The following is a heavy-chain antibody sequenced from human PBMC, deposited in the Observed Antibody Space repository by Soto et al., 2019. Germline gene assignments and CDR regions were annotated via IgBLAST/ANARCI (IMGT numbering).Heavy chain of an antibody. J-gene: IGHJ4*02. CDR3: AREGGTVRNPPVY. D-gene: IGHD4-17*01. CDR1: GFTFSSYN. V-gene: IGHV3-21*01. Sequence: EVHLVESGGGLVKPGGSLRLSCAASGFTFSSYNMNWVRQAPGKGLEWVSCISSSSSYIYYADSVNARFTITRDNAKNSEYLKMNSLRAEGTAVYECAREGGTVRNPPVYWGQGTLVTVSS. CDR2: ISSSSSYI.